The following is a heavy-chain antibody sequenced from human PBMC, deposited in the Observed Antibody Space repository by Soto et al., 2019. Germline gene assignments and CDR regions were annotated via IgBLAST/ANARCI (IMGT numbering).Heavy chain of an antibody. CDR2: MNPNSGNT. CDR1: GYTFTSYD. D-gene: IGHD1-26*01. CDR3: AGGLGQDFLPDY. Sequence: QVQLVQSGAEVKKPGASVKVSCKASGYTFTSYDINWVRQAPGQGLEWMGWMNPNSGNTGYAQKFQGRVNMTRNTSISTAYMELSSLRSADTAVYYCAGGLGQDFLPDYWGQGTLVTVSS. J-gene: IGHJ4*02. V-gene: IGHV1-8*01.